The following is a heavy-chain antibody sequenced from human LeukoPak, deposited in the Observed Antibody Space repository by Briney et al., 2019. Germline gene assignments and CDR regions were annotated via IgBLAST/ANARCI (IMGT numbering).Heavy chain of an antibody. CDR2: INPNSGGT. D-gene: IGHD2-2*01. CDR1: GYTFTGYY. J-gene: IGHJ4*02. CDR3: ARDHYQKIDY. V-gene: IGHV1-2*02. Sequence: ASVPVSCKASGYTFTGYYMHWVRQAPGQGLEWMGWINPNSGGTNYAQKLQGRVTMTRHTSIRTAYMELSSLRSEDTAVYYCARDHYQKIDYWGEGTLVTVSS.